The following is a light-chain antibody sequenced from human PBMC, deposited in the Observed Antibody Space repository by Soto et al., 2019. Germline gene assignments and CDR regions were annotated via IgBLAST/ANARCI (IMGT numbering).Light chain of an antibody. CDR2: AAS. CDR3: QQSDSIPIT. V-gene: IGKV1-39*01. CDR1: QSIRSY. Sequence: DIQLTQSPSSMSASLGDKVTITCRTSQSIRSYLNWVQQKPGKAPKLLIYAASSLQSGVPSRFSGSGSGTDFTLAISSLQPEDFATYYCQQSDSIPITFGQGTRLEIK. J-gene: IGKJ5*01.